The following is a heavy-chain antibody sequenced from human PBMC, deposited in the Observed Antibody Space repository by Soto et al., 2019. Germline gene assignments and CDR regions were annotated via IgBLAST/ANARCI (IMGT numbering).Heavy chain of an antibody. CDR3: ARDGITGTTPDHYFDY. J-gene: IGHJ4*02. Sequence: ASVKVSCKVSGYTLTELSMHWVRQAPGKGLEWMGGFDPEDGETIYAQKFQGRVTMTEDTSTDTAYMELSSLRSEDTAVYYCARDGITGTTPDHYFDYWSQGTLVTVSS. V-gene: IGHV1-24*01. CDR1: GYTLTELS. CDR2: FDPEDGET. D-gene: IGHD1-7*01.